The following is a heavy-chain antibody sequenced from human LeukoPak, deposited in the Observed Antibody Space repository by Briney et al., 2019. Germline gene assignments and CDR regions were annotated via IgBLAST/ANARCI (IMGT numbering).Heavy chain of an antibody. CDR2: ISGSGGST. CDR1: GFTFSSYA. Sequence: GGSLRLSCAGSGFTFSSYAMSWVRQAPGKGLEWVSAISGSGGSTYYADSVKGRFTISRDNSKNTLYLQMNSLRAEDTAVYYCAKDASYYYDSTEVYYFDYWGQGTLVTVSS. D-gene: IGHD3-22*01. V-gene: IGHV3-23*01. CDR3: AKDASYYYDSTEVYYFDY. J-gene: IGHJ4*02.